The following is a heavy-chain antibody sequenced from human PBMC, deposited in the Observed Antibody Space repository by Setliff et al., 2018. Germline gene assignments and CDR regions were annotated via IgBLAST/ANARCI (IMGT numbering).Heavy chain of an antibody. J-gene: IGHJ4*02. D-gene: IGHD2-15*01. Sequence: PGGSLRLSCAASASGFAFSSIWMNWVRQAPGKGLEWVAAVWYDGSNKDSADSVKGRFTISRDNSKNTLYLQMNSLRAEDTAVYYCAKETLGFCSGVSCYGLDYWGQGTLVTVSS. CDR3: AKETLGFCSGVSCYGLDY. CDR1: GFAFSSIW. V-gene: IGHV3-33*06. CDR2: VWYDGSNK.